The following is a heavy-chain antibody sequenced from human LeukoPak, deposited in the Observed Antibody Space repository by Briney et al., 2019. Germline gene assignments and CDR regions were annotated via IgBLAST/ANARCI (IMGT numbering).Heavy chain of an antibody. V-gene: IGHV3-48*03. D-gene: IGHD3-10*01. CDR2: ISSSSSTI. J-gene: IGHJ4*02. Sequence: SGGSLRLSCAASGFTFSSYEMNWVRQAPGKGLEWVSYISSSSSTIYYADSVKGRFTISRDNAKNSLYLQMNSLRAEDTAVYYCARVGYFYASGSDYWGQGTLVTVSS. CDR3: ARVGYFYASGSDY. CDR1: GFTFSSYE.